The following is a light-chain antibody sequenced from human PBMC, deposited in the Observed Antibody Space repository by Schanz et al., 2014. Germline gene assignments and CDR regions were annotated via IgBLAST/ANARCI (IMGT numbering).Light chain of an antibody. CDR2: GAS. J-gene: IGKJ4*01. V-gene: IGKV3-20*01. CDR3: QRYGTSPPLT. Sequence: EIVLTQSPGTLSLSPGERATLSCRASQTVASDYLAWYQHIPGQAPRLLIYGASSRPTGIPDRFSGSGSGTDFTLTITRREPEDSAVYYCQRYGTSPPLTFGGGTKVEIK. CDR1: QTVASDY.